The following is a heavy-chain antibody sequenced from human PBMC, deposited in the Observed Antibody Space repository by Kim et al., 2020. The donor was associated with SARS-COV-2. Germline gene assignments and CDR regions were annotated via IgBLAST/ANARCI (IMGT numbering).Heavy chain of an antibody. Sequence: GGSLRLSCAASGFTFSSYWMSWVRQAPGKGLEWVANIKQDGSEKYYVDSVKGRFTISRDNAKNSLYLQMNSLRAEDAAVYYCARVVGIAAAGTQYYYYGMDVWGQGTTVTVSS. D-gene: IGHD6-13*01. J-gene: IGHJ6*02. CDR3: ARVVGIAAAGTQYYYYGMDV. V-gene: IGHV3-7*03. CDR2: IKQDGSEK. CDR1: GFTFSSYW.